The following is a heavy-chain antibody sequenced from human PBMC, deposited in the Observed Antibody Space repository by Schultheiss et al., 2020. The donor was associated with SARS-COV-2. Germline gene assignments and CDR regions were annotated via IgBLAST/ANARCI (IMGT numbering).Heavy chain of an antibody. V-gene: IGHV4-61*02. Sequence: SETLSLTCTVSGGSISSGSYYWSWIRQPAGKGLEWIGRIYTSGSTNYNPSLKSRVTISVDTSKNQFSLKLSSVTAADTAVYYCAREPSYSSGGMDVWGQGTTVTVSS. CDR2: IYTSGST. CDR3: AREPSYSSGGMDV. J-gene: IGHJ6*02. D-gene: IGHD6-19*01. CDR1: GGSISSGSYY.